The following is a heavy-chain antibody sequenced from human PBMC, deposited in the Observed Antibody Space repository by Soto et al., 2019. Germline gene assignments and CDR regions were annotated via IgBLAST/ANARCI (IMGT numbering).Heavy chain of an antibody. CDR3: AKKGLGYIANYCNYGDCQYAFDL. J-gene: IGHJ3*01. CDR1: GFTFTNYA. Sequence: EVQLLESGGGLVQPGGSLRLSCAASGFTFTNYAMSWVRQAPGKGLEWVSTVSGGGDGTYYADSVKGRFSTSRDNSRNTVYLQMNSLRAEDTAVYYCAKKGLGYIANYCNYGDCQYAFDLWGQGTIVTVSS. D-gene: IGHD2-21*02. V-gene: IGHV3-23*01. CDR2: VSGGGDGT.